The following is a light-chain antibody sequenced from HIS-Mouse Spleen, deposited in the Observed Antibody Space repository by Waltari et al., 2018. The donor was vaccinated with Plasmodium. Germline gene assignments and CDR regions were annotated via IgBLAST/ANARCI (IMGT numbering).Light chain of an antibody. CDR3: CSYAGSSTFV. V-gene: IGLV2-23*03. CDR1: SSDAGSYNL. CDR2: EGS. J-gene: IGLJ3*02. Sequence: QSALTQPASVSGSPGQSITIPCTGTSSDAGSYNLVPWYQQHPGKAPKLMIYEGSKRPSGVSNRFSGSKSGNTASLTISGLQAEDEADYYCCSYAGSSTFVFGGGTKLTVL.